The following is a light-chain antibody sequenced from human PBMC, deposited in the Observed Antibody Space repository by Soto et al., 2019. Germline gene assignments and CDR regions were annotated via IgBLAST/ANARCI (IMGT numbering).Light chain of an antibody. CDR3: AAWDDSLSGPV. CDR2: EGN. Sequence: QSALTQPASVSGSPGQSITISCTGTSGDVGTYNFVSWYQHHPAKAPKLMIYEGNKRPSGVSNRFSGSRSGNTASLTISGLQAEDEADYYCAAWDDSLSGPVFGGGTKLTVL. CDR1: SGDVGTYNF. J-gene: IGLJ2*01. V-gene: IGLV2-23*01.